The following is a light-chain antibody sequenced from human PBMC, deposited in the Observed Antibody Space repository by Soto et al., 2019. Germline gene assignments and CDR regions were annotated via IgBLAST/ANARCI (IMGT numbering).Light chain of an antibody. Sequence: QSALTQPASVSGSPGQSITISCTGTSPNVGGDNDVSWHQQHPGKAPKVIITEVSNRPSGVSNRFSGSKSGTSASLTISGLQAEDEADYYCRSYVSSITVGVFGGGTKLTVL. V-gene: IGLV2-14*01. CDR1: SPNVGGDND. CDR2: EVS. CDR3: RSYVSSITVGV. J-gene: IGLJ3*02.